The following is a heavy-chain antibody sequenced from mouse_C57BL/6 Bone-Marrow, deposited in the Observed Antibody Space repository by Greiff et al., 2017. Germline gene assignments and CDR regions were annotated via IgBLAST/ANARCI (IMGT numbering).Heavy chain of an antibody. J-gene: IGHJ2*01. CDR3: SSFDGNYFDF. Sequence: EVQLQQSGAELVRPGASVKLSCTASGFNIKHDYIHWVKQRPEQGLEWIGWIDPEIGDTEYASKFQGKAPITSDTSSNTPYLQLSSLTSEDTAVYSCSSFDGNYFDFWGQGTPLAVAS. D-gene: IGHD2-3*01. V-gene: IGHV14-4*01. CDR2: IDPEIGDT. CDR1: GFNIKHDY.